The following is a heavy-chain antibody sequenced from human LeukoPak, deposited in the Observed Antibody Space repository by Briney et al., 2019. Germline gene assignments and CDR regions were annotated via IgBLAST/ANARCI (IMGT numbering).Heavy chain of an antibody. CDR3: ARVSISAAASDY. CDR1: GYSISSSSYY. D-gene: IGHD6-13*01. Sequence: SETLSLTCTVSGYSISSSSYYWGWIRQPPGKGLEWIGSIYYSGSTYYNPSLKSRVTISVDTSKNQFSLKLSSVTAADTAVYYCARVSISAAASDYWGQGTLVTVSS. J-gene: IGHJ4*02. CDR2: IYYSGST. V-gene: IGHV4-39*07.